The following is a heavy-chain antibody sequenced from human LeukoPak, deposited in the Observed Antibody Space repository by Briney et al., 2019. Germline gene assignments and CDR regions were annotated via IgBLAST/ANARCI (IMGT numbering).Heavy chain of an antibody. CDR2: IYSGGST. V-gene: IGHV3-53*01. Sequence: AGGSLRLSCAASGFTVSSNYMSWVRQAPGKGLEGVSGIYSGGSTYYADSVKGRFTISRANSKNTLYLQMNSLRAEDTAVYYCARVPYYGSGSYLDYWGQGTLVTVSS. J-gene: IGHJ4*02. D-gene: IGHD3-10*01. CDR3: ARVPYYGSGSYLDY. CDR1: GFTVSSNY.